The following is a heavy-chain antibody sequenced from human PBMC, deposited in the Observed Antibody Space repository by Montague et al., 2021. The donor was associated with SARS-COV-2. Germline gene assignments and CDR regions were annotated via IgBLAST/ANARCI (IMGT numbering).Heavy chain of an antibody. CDR3: AREDQLLHDAFDI. D-gene: IGHD2-2*01. Sequence: LRLSCAASGFTFSSYAMHWVRQAPGKGLEWVAVISYDGSNKYYADSVKGRFTISRDNSKNTLCLQMNSLRAEDTAVYYCAREDQLLHDAFDIWGQGTMVTVSS. J-gene: IGHJ3*02. CDR1: GFTFSSYA. CDR2: ISYDGSNK. V-gene: IGHV3-30-3*01.